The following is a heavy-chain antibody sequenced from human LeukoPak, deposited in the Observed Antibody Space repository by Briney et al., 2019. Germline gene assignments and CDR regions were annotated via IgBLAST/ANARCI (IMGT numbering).Heavy chain of an antibody. V-gene: IGHV4-61*02. J-gene: IGHJ4*02. CDR1: GDPICRGSYY. CDR2: IYTSGST. CDR3: AAVTRELLFDY. D-gene: IGHD1-26*01. Sequence: SQTLSLTCTVSGDPICRGSYYWSWIRQPAGKGLEWIGRIYTSGSTNYNPSLKSRVTISVDTSKNQFSLKLSSVTAADTAVYYCAAVTRELLFDYWGQGTLVTVSS.